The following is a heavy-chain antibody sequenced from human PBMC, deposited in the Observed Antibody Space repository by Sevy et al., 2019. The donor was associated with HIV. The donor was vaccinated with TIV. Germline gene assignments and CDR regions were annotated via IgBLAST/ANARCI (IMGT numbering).Heavy chain of an antibody. J-gene: IGHJ6*02. V-gene: IGHV3-33*01. Sequence: GGSLRLSCAASGFTFSSYGMHWVRQAPGKGLEWVAVIWYDGSNKYYADSVKGRFTISRDNSKNTLYLQMNGLRAGDTAVYYCARDDVTGYCSSTSCYTPGDNYYYYYGMDVWGQGTTVTVSS. CDR2: IWYDGSNK. CDR1: GFTFSSYG. D-gene: IGHD2-2*02. CDR3: ARDDVTGYCSSTSCYTPGDNYYYYYGMDV.